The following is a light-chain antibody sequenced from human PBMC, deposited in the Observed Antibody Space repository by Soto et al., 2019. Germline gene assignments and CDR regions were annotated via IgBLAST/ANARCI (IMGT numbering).Light chain of an antibody. Sequence: EIVLTQSPGTLSLSPGERATLSCRASQSVSSNYLAWYQQKPGQAPRLLIYGASSRATGIPDRFSGSGSGTDFTLTIRRLEPEDFAVYYCQQFSSYPLTFGGGTKVDIK. CDR3: QQFSSYPLT. V-gene: IGKV3-20*01. CDR2: GAS. CDR1: QSVSSNY. J-gene: IGKJ4*01.